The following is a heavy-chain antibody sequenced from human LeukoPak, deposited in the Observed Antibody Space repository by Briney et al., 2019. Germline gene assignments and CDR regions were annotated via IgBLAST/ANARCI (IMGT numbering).Heavy chain of an antibody. CDR3: ARDHLLTYYYYYMDV. CDR2: ISSSSSTI. Sequence: GGSLRLSCAASGFTFSSYSMNWVRQAPGKGLEWVSYISSSSSTIYYADSVKGRFTISRDNAKNSLYLQMNSLRAEDTAVYYCARDHLLTYYYYYMDVWGKGTTVTVSS. V-gene: IGHV3-48*01. J-gene: IGHJ6*03. CDR1: GFTFSSYS.